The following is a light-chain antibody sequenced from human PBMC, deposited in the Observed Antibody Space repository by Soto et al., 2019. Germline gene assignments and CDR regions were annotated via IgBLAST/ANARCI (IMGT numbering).Light chain of an antibody. V-gene: IGKV3D-15*01. CDR1: QTVSSD. Sequence: EVVMTQSPATLSVSPGERVTLSCRASQTVSSDLAWFQQRPGQTPRLLIYDASTRATGVAARFSGSGSGTEFTLTITSLHSEDVAVYYCYQHNKWPHSFGQGTKLEIK. CDR2: DAS. J-gene: IGKJ2*03. CDR3: YQHNKWPHS.